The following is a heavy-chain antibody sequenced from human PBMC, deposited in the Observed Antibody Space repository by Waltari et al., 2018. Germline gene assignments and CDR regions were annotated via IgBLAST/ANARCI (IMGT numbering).Heavy chain of an antibody. CDR2: IYYSGST. Sequence: QVQLQESGPGLVKPSETLSLTCSVSGAYFESSSHCRRWVRQPPGKGLEWIGSIYYSGSTYYNPSLKSRVNMSVDTANYQFSLKVTSVTAADTAIYYCARTAYDHLTGYPTLDHWGQGILVTVSS. CDR1: GAYFESSSHC. V-gene: IGHV4-39*07. D-gene: IGHD3-9*01. J-gene: IGHJ4*02. CDR3: ARTAYDHLTGYPTLDH.